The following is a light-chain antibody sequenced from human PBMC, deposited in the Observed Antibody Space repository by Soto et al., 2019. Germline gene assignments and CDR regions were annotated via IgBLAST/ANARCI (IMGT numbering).Light chain of an antibody. J-gene: IGKJ1*01. CDR1: QSVSSN. V-gene: IGKV3-15*01. CDR3: QQYKNWPRT. CDR2: GAS. Sequence: EIVMTQSPATLSVSPGERATLSCRASQSVSSNLAWYQQKPGQAPTLLIHGASDRATGIPARFSGSGSGTEFTLTISSLQSEDFAVYYCQQYKNWPRTFGQGTKVDIK.